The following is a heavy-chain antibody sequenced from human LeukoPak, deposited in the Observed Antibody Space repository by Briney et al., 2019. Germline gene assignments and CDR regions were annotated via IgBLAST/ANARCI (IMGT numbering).Heavy chain of an antibody. CDR3: ARSHCSGGSCYFDY. D-gene: IGHD2-15*01. V-gene: IGHV1-69*05. CDR2: IIPIFGTA. Sequence: SVKVSCKASGGTFSSYAISWVRQAPGRGLEWMGRIIPIFGTANYAQKFQGRVTITTDESTSTAYMELSSLRSEDTAVYYCARSHCSGGSCYFDYWGQGTLVTVSS. J-gene: IGHJ4*02. CDR1: GGTFSSYA.